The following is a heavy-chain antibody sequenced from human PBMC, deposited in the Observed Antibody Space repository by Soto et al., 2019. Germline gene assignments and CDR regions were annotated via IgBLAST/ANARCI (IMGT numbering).Heavy chain of an antibody. D-gene: IGHD2-15*01. CDR2: ISWNSGSI. J-gene: IGHJ4*02. CDR3: AKEWGYCSGGSCWPFDY. V-gene: IGHV3-9*01. Sequence: GGSLRLSCAASVFTFDDYAMHWVRQAPGKGLEWVSGISWNSGSIGYADSVKGRFTISRDNAKNSLYLQMNSLRAEDTALYYCAKEWGYCSGGSCWPFDYWGQGTLVTVSS. CDR1: VFTFDDYA.